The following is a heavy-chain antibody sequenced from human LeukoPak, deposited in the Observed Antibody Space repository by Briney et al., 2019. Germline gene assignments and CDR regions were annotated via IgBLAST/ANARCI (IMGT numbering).Heavy chain of an antibody. CDR3: ARQTGSGLFILP. CDR2: IYTSGST. CDR1: GGSISSGNYY. Sequence: PSETLSLTCTVSGGSISSGNYYWTWIRQPAGKGLELIGRIYTSGSTSYNPSLKSRVTISVDTSRNQFSLKLSSVTAAGTAVYYCARQTGSGLFILPGGQGTLVTVSS. J-gene: IGHJ4*02. V-gene: IGHV4-61*02. D-gene: IGHD3/OR15-3a*01.